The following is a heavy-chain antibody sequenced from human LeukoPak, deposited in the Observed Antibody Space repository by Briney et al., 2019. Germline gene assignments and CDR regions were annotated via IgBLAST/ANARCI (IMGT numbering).Heavy chain of an antibody. Sequence: SGTLSLTCAVSGGSISSKNWWSWVRQPPGKGLEWIGYIYYSGSTNYNPSLKSRVTISVDTSKNQFSLKLSSVTAADTAVYYCARVEYSSSWYGYYYYMDVWGKGTTVTVSS. D-gene: IGHD6-13*01. CDR1: GGSISSKNW. CDR2: IYYSGST. J-gene: IGHJ6*03. V-gene: IGHV4-4*02. CDR3: ARVEYSSSWYGYYYYMDV.